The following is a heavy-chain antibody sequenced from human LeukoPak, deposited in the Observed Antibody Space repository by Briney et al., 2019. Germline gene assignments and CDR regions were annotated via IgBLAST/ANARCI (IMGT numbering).Heavy chain of an antibody. Sequence: NAGGSLRLSCAASGFTFSNAWMSWVRQAPGKGLEWVGRIKSKTDGGTTDYAAPVKGRFTISRDDSKNTLYLQMNSLKTEDTAVYYCTLGGVRFLEWLFTSSYYMDVWGKGTTVTVSS. CDR3: TLGGVRFLEWLFTSSYYMDV. CDR1: GFTFSNAW. J-gene: IGHJ6*03. D-gene: IGHD3-3*01. V-gene: IGHV3-15*01. CDR2: IKSKTDGGTT.